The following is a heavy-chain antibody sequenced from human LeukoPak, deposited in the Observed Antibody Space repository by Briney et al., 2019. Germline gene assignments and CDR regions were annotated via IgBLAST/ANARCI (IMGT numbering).Heavy chain of an antibody. Sequence: ASVKVSCKASGYTFTSYAISWVRQAPRQGLEWMGGIIPIFGTANYAQKFQGRVTITADESTSTAYMELSSLRSEDTAVYYCARVYDSSGYYYRGAFDIWGQGTMVTVSS. V-gene: IGHV1-69*13. CDR1: GYTFTSYA. D-gene: IGHD3-22*01. CDR2: IIPIFGTA. J-gene: IGHJ3*02. CDR3: ARVYDSSGYYYRGAFDI.